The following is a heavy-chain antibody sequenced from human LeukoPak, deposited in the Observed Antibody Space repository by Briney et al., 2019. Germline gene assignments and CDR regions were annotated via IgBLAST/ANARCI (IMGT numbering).Heavy chain of an antibody. V-gene: IGHV3-7*01. CDR2: INEDGIET. Sequence: GGSLRLSCEASGFTFRTSWMSWVRQAPGKGLEWVSDINEDGIETYYVHSLRGRFTISRDNANNSLCLQMDSLKAENTAVYYCARQARVTHFYGGFGSHFDFWGQGILVTVSP. J-gene: IGHJ4*02. D-gene: IGHD3-10*01. CDR3: ARQARVTHFYGGFGSHFDF. CDR1: GFTFRTSW.